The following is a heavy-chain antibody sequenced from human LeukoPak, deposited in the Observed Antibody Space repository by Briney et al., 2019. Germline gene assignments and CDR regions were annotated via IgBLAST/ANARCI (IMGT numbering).Heavy chain of an antibody. CDR3: AKGSSGYFADL. D-gene: IGHD3-22*01. CDR2: ISNDGGGT. CDR1: GFTFSHYD. V-gene: IGHV3-23*01. J-gene: IGHJ5*02. Sequence: GGSLRLSCTASGFTFSHYDMTWVRQAPGKGLEWVSAISNDGGGTQYADFVEGWFTISRDNSKNTLFLQMSSLRAEDTALYYCAKGSSGYFADLWGQGTLVTVSS.